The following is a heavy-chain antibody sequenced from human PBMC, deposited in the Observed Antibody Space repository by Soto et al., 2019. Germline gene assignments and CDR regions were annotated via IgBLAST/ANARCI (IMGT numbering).Heavy chain of an antibody. V-gene: IGHV3-53*01. J-gene: IGHJ3*02. Sequence: GGSLRLSCAASGFTVSSNYMSWVRQAPGKGLEWVSVIYSGGSTYYADSVKGRFTISRDNSKNTLYLQMNSLRAEDTAVYYCATDRGSGSALYDAFDIWGQGTMVTVSS. D-gene: IGHD3-10*01. CDR1: GFTVSSNY. CDR2: IYSGGST. CDR3: ATDRGSGSALYDAFDI.